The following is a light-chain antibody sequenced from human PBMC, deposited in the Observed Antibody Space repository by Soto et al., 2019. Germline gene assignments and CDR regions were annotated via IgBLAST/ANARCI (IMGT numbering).Light chain of an antibody. CDR3: QQYGGGPWT. CDR2: DAY. Sequence: VLTQSPGTPFLSPGEGANPPCRAIQRVARDLEWYLQKPGQPPRLLIYDAYIRATGIPERISGSGSERDFTLTISRLEPEDSEVFYCQQYGGGPWTFGQGTKVDIK. CDR1: QRVARD. J-gene: IGKJ1*01. V-gene: IGKV3-20*01.